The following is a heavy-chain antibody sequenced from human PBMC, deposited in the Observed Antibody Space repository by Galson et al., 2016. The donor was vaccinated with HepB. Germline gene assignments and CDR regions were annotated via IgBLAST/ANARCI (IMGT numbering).Heavy chain of an antibody. CDR3: VRDHSVAPTPAYTWFDP. Sequence: SLRLSCAASGFAFSSDWVPWVRQALGQGLVWVSRITTVVTISNYADSVKGRFTISRDNSTNTLYLQMNSLRAEDTAVYFCVRDHSVAPTPAYTWFDPWGRGTLVTVSS. D-gene: IGHD4-23*01. CDR1: GFAFSSDW. V-gene: IGHV3-74*01. J-gene: IGHJ5*02. CDR2: ITTVVTIS.